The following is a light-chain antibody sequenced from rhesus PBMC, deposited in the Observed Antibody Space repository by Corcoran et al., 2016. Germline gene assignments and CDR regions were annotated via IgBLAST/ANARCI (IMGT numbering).Light chain of an antibody. CDR2: GAS. V-gene: IGKV3S9*01. J-gene: IGKJ2*01. CDR3: QQYSNWPYS. CDR1: QSVSSY. Sequence: EIVMTQSPATLSLSPGERATLSCRASQSVSSYVAWYQQNPEQAPRLLIYGASSRATGIPDRFSGSGSGTDFTRTISSLEPEDCAVYYCQQYSNWPYSFGQGTKVEIK.